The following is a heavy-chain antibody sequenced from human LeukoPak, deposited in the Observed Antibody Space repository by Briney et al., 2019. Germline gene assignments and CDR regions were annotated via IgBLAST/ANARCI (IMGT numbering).Heavy chain of an antibody. CDR3: ARDRDAVFDY. Sequence: GGSLRLSCAASGFTFSSYGMHWVRQAPDKGLEWVAVIWYDGSNKYYADSVKGRFTISRDNSKNTLYLQMNSLRAEDTAVYYCARDRDAVFDYWGQGTLVTVSS. J-gene: IGHJ4*02. D-gene: IGHD2-21*01. V-gene: IGHV3-33*01. CDR2: IWYDGSNK. CDR1: GFTFSSYG.